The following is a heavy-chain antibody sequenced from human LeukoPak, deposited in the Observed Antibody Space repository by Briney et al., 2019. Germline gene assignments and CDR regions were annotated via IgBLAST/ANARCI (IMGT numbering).Heavy chain of an antibody. D-gene: IGHD2-15*01. J-gene: IGHJ4*02. CDR3: AKQGRDHCSGGSCYLFDY. CDR1: GFTFISFG. Sequence: PGGSLRLSCAASGFTFISFGMHWVCQAPGKGLQWVALISFDGGDKYYADSVKGRFTISRDNSKDTLFLQMNSLRPEDTAVYYCAKQGRDHCSGGSCYLFDYWGQGTLVTVSS. CDR2: ISFDGGDK. V-gene: IGHV3-30*18.